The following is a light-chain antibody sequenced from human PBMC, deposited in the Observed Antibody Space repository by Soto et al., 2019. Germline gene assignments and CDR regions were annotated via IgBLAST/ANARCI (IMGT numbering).Light chain of an antibody. V-gene: IGKV3-20*01. CDR1: QNLSSGY. CDR3: QQYDTSPQT. J-gene: IGKJ1*01. CDR2: AAS. Sequence: EIVLTQSPGTLSLSPGERATLSCRASQNLSSGYLAWYQQKPGQSPRILIYAASSRATGIPDRFSGSRSGTDFSLTISRLEPDDLAVYYCQQYDTSPQTFGQGTKVE.